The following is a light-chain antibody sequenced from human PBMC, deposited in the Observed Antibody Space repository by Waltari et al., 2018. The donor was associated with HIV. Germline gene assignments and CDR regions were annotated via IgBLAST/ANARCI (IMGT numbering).Light chain of an antibody. V-gene: IGKV4-1*01. CDR3: QQYYSTPLT. J-gene: IGKJ4*01. CDR1: KSVFYNSNKKNY. CDR2: WAS. Sequence: DIVLPQSPASLPGSLGERAPINCSPSKSVFYNSNKKNYFAWYQQKPGQPPKMIIYWASNRESGVPDRFSGSGSGTDFTLTISSLQAEDVAVYYCQQYYSTPLTFGGGTKVEIK.